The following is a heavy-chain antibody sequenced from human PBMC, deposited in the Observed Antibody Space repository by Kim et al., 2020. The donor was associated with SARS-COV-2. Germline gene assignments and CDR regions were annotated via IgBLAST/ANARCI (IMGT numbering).Heavy chain of an antibody. V-gene: IGHV3-23*01. CDR3: ANEFCINYYCYSGQYFQY. CDR1: GFTFSSYA. Sequence: GGSLRLSCEASGFTFSSYAMNWVRQAPGKGLEWVSSLSGSGGSTYYADSVKGRFTIYRDNSKNTLYLQMNSLRAEDTAVYYCANEFCINYYCYSGQYFQYWGQGTLITVSS. CDR2: LSGSGGST. J-gene: IGHJ1*01. D-gene: IGHD2-15*01.